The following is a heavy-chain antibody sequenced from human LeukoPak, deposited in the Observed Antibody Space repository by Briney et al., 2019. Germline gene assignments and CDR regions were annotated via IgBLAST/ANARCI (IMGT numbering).Heavy chain of an antibody. D-gene: IGHD3-22*01. CDR2: IGAGATSK. V-gene: IGHV3-23*01. Sequence: GGSLRLSCTASGFTGPSSAMAWVRQAPGKGLEWVSHIGAGATSKYYADSVKGRFTISRDYSRKTVYLQMNSLRAEDTAVYYCAQSYDSGGYPLGDCWGQGTLVTVSS. CDR1: GFTGPSSA. CDR3: AQSYDSGGYPLGDC. J-gene: IGHJ4*02.